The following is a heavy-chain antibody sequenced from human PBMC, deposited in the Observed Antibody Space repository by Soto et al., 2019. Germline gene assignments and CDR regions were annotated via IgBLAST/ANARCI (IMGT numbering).Heavy chain of an antibody. D-gene: IGHD2-2*01. CDR1: GFTFSSYG. J-gene: IGHJ6*02. V-gene: IGHV3-33*01. CDR3: ARERDTRRMGRYGMDV. Sequence: QVQLVESGGGVVQPGRSLRLSCAASGFTFSSYGMHWVRQAPGKGLEWVAVIWYDGSNKYYADSVKGRFTISRDNSKNTLYLQMNSLRAEDTAVYYCARERDTRRMGRYGMDVWGQGTTVTVSS. CDR2: IWYDGSNK.